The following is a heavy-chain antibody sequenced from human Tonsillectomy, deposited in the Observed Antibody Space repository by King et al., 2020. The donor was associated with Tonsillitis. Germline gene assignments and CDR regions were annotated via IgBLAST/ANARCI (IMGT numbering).Heavy chain of an antibody. CDR1: GFTFSSYS. CDR2: ISSSSSYI. V-gene: IGHV3-21*01. Sequence: VQLVESGGGLVKPGGSLRLSCAPSGFTFSSYSMNWVRQAPGKGLEWVSSISSSSSYIYYADSVKGRFTISRDNAKNSLYLQMNSLRAEDTAVYYCARDNYGSGGVDDYWGQGTLVTVSS. D-gene: IGHD3-10*01. J-gene: IGHJ4*02. CDR3: ARDNYGSGGVDDY.